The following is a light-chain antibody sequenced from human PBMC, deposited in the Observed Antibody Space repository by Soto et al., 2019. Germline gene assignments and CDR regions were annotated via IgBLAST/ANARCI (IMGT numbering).Light chain of an antibody. CDR2: EGS. CDR3: CSYAGSSTYV. CDR1: CSDVGSYNI. V-gene: IGLV2-23*01. J-gene: IGLJ1*01. Sequence: QSALTQPASVSGSPGQSSTISGTGTCSDVGSYNIVSWYQQHQGKAPKLMIYEGSKRPSGVSNRFSGSKSGNTASLTISGLQAEDEADYYCCSYAGSSTYVFGTGTKLTVL.